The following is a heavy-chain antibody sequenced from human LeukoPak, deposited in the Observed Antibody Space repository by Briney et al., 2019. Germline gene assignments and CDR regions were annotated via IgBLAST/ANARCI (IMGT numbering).Heavy chain of an antibody. CDR2: MNPNSGNT. CDR1: GYTFTSYD. CDR3: ARVVPFNVVPAASYYFDY. D-gene: IGHD2-2*01. J-gene: IGHJ4*02. V-gene: IGHV1-8*03. Sequence: ASVKVSCKASGYTFTSYDINWVRQATGQGLEWMGWMNPNSGNTGYAQKFQGRVTITRNTSISTAYMELSSLRSEDTAVYYCARVVPFNVVPAASYYFDYWGQGTLVTVSS.